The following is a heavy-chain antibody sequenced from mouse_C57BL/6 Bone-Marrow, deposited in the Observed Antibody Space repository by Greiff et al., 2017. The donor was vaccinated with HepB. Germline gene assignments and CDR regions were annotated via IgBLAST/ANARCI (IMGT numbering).Heavy chain of an antibody. CDR2: ISDGGSYT. CDR3: AITTVVARAMDY. D-gene: IGHD1-1*01. Sequence: EVKLMESGGGLVKPGGSLKLSCAASGFTFSSYAMSWVRQTPEKRLEWVATISDGGSYTYYPDNVKGRFTISRDNAKNNLYLQMSQLKSEDTAMYYCAITTVVARAMDYWGQGTSVTVSS. J-gene: IGHJ4*01. CDR1: GFTFSSYA. V-gene: IGHV5-4*03.